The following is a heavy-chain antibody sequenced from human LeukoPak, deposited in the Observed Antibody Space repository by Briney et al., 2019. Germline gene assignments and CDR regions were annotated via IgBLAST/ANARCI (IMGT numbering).Heavy chain of an antibody. J-gene: IGHJ3*02. Sequence: QPGGSLRLSCAASGFTFSDNWMHWVRQAPGKGLVWVSVISSDGRSTIYADSVKGRFTISRDNAKNTLYLQMDSLRAEDTAVYYCARDWPSEWQHLPDYDAVDIWGQGTMVTVSS. CDR2: ISSDGRST. CDR3: ARDWPSEWQHLPDYDAVDI. V-gene: IGHV3-74*01. D-gene: IGHD6-13*01. CDR1: GFTFSDNW.